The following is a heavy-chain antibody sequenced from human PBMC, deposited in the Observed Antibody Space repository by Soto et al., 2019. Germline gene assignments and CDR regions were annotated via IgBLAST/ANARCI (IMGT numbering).Heavy chain of an antibody. D-gene: IGHD3-10*01. CDR3: ARGYFGRLLWFGEFGMDV. Sequence: PSETLSLACTVSGGSISSYYWGWIRQPPGKGLEWIGYIYYSGSTNYNPSLKSRVTISVDTSKNQFSLKLSSVTAADTAVYYCARGYFGRLLWFGEFGMDVWGQGTTVTVS. V-gene: IGHV4-59*01. CDR1: GGSISSYY. CDR2: IYYSGST. J-gene: IGHJ6*02.